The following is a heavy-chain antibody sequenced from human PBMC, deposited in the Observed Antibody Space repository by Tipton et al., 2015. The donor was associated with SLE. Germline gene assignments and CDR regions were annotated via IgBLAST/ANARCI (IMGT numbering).Heavy chain of an antibody. CDR2: ISSSGGNI. D-gene: IGHD3-22*01. J-gene: IGHJ3*02. Sequence: SLRLSCAASGFIFSSFEMNWVRQAPGKGLEWVSYISSSGGNIYSADSVKGRFTISRDNAKNSLYLQMNSLRADDTAVYYCTREWRSYDSSGYPSLDDAVDIWGLGTMVTVSS. CDR3: TREWRSYDSSGYPSLDDAVDI. CDR1: GFIFSSFE. V-gene: IGHV3-48*03.